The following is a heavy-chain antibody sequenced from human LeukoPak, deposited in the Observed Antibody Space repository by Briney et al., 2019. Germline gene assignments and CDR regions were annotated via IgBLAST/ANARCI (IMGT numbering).Heavy chain of an antibody. CDR3: AREKQRDGYIESDY. CDR2: IYYSGST. V-gene: IGHV4-59*01. Sequence: SETLSLTCTGSGGSISSYYWSWIRQPPGKGLEWIGYIYYSGSTNYNPSLKSRVTISVDTSKNQFSLKLSSVTAADTAVYYCAREKQRDGYIESDYWGQGTLVTVSS. CDR1: GGSISSYY. D-gene: IGHD5-24*01. J-gene: IGHJ4*02.